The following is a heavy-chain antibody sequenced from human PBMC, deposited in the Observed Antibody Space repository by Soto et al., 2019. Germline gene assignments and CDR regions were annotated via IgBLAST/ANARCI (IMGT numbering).Heavy chain of an antibody. CDR1: GFTFSSYA. V-gene: IGHV3-23*01. CDR2: ISGSDGST. J-gene: IGHJ4*02. CDR3: AKERSSGYYFFDY. D-gene: IGHD5-12*01. Sequence: PGGSLRLSCAASGFTFSSYAMSWVRQAPGEGLEWVSTISGSDGSTYYADSVKGRFTISRDISKNTLYLQMNSLRAEDTAIYYCAKERSSGYYFFDYWGQGTLVTVSS.